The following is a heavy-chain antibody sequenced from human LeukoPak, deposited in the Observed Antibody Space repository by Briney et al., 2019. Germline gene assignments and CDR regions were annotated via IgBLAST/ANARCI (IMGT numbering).Heavy chain of an antibody. CDR1: GYTFTSYD. V-gene: IGHV1-8*01. J-gene: IGHJ5*02. CDR2: MNPNSGNT. D-gene: IGHD3-10*01. CDR3: ATFGPGYYGSGRSVYNWFDP. Sequence: ASVKVSCKASGYTFTSYDINWVRQATGQGLEWMGWMNPNSGNTGYAQKFQGRVTMTRNTSISTAYMELSSLRSEDTAVYYRATFGPGYYGSGRSVYNWFDPWGQGTLVTVSS.